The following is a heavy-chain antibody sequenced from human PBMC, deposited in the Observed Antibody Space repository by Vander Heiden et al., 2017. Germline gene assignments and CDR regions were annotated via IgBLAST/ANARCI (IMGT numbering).Heavy chain of an antibody. CDR1: GFTFDDYA. D-gene: IGHD1-26*01. CDR3: AKDPGGWDIQPIN. V-gene: IGHV3-9*01. Sequence: EVQLAESGGGLVQPGRALRLCCAASGFTFDDYAMHWVRQAPGKGLLWVSGISWNSGSIGYADAVKGRFTISRDNAKNPLYLQMKSLRAEDTGLYYCAKDPGGWDIQPINWGQGTMVTVSS. J-gene: IGHJ4*02. CDR2: ISWNSGSI.